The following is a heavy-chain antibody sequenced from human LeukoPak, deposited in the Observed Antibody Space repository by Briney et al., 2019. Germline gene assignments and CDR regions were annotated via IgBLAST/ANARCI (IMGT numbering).Heavy chain of an antibody. Sequence: SEDVSCRASGYTFTSYGISWVPQAPGQGRECVGGIIPIFGTANYAQKFQGRVTITADESTSTAYMELSSRRSEDTAVYYCARDPDKYSSASGGYWGQGTLVTVSS. D-gene: IGHD6-19*01. CDR2: IIPIFGTA. V-gene: IGHV1-69*13. CDR1: GYTFTSYG. CDR3: ARDPDKYSSASGGY. J-gene: IGHJ4*02.